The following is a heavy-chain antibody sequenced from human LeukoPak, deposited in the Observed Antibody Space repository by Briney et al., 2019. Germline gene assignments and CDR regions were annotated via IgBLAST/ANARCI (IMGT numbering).Heavy chain of an antibody. CDR2: ICYSGST. CDR1: GGSISSYY. Sequence: SETLSLTCTVSGGSISSYYWSWIRQPPGKGLEWIGYICYSGSTNYNPSLKSRVTISVDTSKNQFSLKLSSVTAADTAVYYCARDRSTYYYDSSGYIGYWGQGTLVTVSS. V-gene: IGHV4-59*12. J-gene: IGHJ4*02. CDR3: ARDRSTYYYDSSGYIGY. D-gene: IGHD3-22*01.